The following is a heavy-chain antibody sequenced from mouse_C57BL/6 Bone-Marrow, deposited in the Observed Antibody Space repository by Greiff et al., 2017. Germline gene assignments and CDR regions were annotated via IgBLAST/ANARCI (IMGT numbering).Heavy chain of an antibody. V-gene: IGHV1-81*01. CDR2: IYPRSGNT. CDR3: AGEAYYSSSWFAY. Sequence: VKLQQSGAELARPGASVKLSCKASGYTFTSYGISWVKQRTGQGLEWIGEIYPRSGNTYYNEKFKGKATLTADKSSSTAYMELRSLTSEDSAVYFCAGEAYYSSSWFAYWGQGNLVTVSA. D-gene: IGHD1-1*01. CDR1: GYTFTSYG. J-gene: IGHJ3*01.